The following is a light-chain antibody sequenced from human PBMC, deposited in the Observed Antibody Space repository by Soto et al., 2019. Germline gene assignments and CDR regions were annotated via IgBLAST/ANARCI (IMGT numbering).Light chain of an antibody. CDR1: SSDVGAYNY. CDR3: SSHAGNNNYV. CDR2: EVS. V-gene: IGLV2-8*01. J-gene: IGLJ1*01. Sequence: HSALTQPPSASGSVGQSVTISCTGTSSDVGAYNYVSWYQQHPGKAPKLMIYEVSKRPSGVPDRFSGSKSGYTASLTVSGLQAEDEADYYCSSHAGNNNYVFGTGTKLTVL.